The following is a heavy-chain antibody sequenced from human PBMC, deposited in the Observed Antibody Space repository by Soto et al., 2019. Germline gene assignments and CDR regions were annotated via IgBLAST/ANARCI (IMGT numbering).Heavy chain of an antibody. V-gene: IGHV1-69*13. D-gene: IGHD6-13*01. CDR3: ARDYGAPRRLGREYSSSWVLTQLAPYFVF. CDR2: IIPIFGTA. J-gene: IGHJ4*01. Sequence: SVKVSCKASGGTFSSYAISWVRQAPGQGLEWMGGIIPIFGTANYAQKFQGRVTITADESTSTAYMELSSLRSEDTAVYYCARDYGAPRRLGREYSSSWVLTQLAPYFVFWCPGTLVTGFS. CDR1: GGTFSSYA.